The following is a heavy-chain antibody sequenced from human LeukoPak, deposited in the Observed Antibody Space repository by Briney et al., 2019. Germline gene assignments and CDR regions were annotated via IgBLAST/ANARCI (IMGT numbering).Heavy chain of an antibody. CDR3: ARDITGALNVRGIFDY. CDR2: ISSTSTYI. V-gene: IGHV3-21*05. D-gene: IGHD3-16*01. CDR1: GLTFSSYS. J-gene: IGHJ4*02. Sequence: PGGSLRLSCAASGLTFSSYSMNWVRQAPGTGLEWVSYISSTSTYIYYADSVKGRFTISRDNAKNSLYLQMNSLRAEDTAVYYCARDITGALNVRGIFDYWGQGALVTVSS.